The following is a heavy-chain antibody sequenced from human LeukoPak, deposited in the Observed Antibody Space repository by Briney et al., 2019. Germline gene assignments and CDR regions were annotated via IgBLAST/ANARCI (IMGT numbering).Heavy chain of an antibody. CDR1: GGSISPYY. Sequence: SETLSLTCTVSGGSISPYYWSWIRQPPGKGLEWIGYIYYSGSTNYNPSLKSRVTISVDTSKNQFSLKLNSVTAADTAVYYCARGGRWGDHWGQGTLVTVSS. V-gene: IGHV4-59*01. CDR2: IYYSGST. J-gene: IGHJ4*02. CDR3: ARGGRWGDH. D-gene: IGHD3-10*01.